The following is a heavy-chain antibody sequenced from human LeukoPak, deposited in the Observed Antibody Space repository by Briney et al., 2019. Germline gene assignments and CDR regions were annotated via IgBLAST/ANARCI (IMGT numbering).Heavy chain of an antibody. CDR3: ARISTVTHQFDY. CDR1: GETFSGFY. CDR2: INYSGST. Sequence: SETLSLTCAVYGETFSGFYWSWIRQPPGKGLEWIGEINYSGSTNYNPSLKSRVTISVDTSKNQFSLNLNSVTAADTAVYYCARISTVTHQFDYWGRGTLVTVSS. J-gene: IGHJ4*02. V-gene: IGHV4-34*01. D-gene: IGHD4-17*01.